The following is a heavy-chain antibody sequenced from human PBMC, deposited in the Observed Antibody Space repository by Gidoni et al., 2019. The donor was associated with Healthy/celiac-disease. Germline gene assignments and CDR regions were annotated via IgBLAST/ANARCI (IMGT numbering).Heavy chain of an antibody. CDR1: GFTFLGSA. V-gene: IGHV3-73*02. D-gene: IGHD2-15*01. CDR3: TRHGDGGRDY. Sequence: EVQLVESGGGLVQPGGSLKLSCAASGFTFLGSAMHWVRQASGKGLEWVGRIRSKANSYATAYAASVKGRFTISRDDSKNTAYLQMNSLKTEDTAVYYCTRHGDGGRDYWGQGTLVTVSS. J-gene: IGHJ4*02. CDR2: IRSKANSYAT.